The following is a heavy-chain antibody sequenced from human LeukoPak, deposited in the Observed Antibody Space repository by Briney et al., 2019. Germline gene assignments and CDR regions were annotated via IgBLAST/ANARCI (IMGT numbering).Heavy chain of an antibody. CDR2: IKQDGSEK. J-gene: IGHJ4*02. CDR3: ARDADFWSAANFDY. CDR1: GFTFSSYW. D-gene: IGHD3/OR15-3a*01. V-gene: IGHV3-7*01. Sequence: GGSLRLSCAASGFTFSSYWMSWVRQAPGKGLEWVANIKQDGSEKYYVDSVKGRFTTSRDNAKNSLYLQMNSLRAEDTAVYYCARDADFWSAANFDYWGQGTLVTVSS.